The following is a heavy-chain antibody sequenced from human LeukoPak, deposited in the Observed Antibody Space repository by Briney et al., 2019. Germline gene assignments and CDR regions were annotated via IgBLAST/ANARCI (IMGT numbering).Heavy chain of an antibody. CDR2: IYSGGST. J-gene: IGHJ4*02. V-gene: IGHV3-53*01. Sequence: GGSLRLSCAASGFTVSSNYMSWVRQASGKGLEWVSVIYSGGSTYYADSVKGRFTISRDNSKNTLYLQMNSLRAEDTAVYYCARDHTYYYGSGSFLWGQGTLVTVSS. CDR1: GFTVSSNY. CDR3: ARDHTYYYGSGSFL. D-gene: IGHD3-10*01.